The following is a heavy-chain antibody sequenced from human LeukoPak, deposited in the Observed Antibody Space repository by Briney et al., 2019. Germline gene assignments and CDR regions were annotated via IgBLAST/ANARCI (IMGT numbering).Heavy chain of an antibody. CDR3: AKDRFALGE. Sequence: PGGSLRLSCVVSGLTFSNYCMTWVRQAPGKGLEWVANIKKDGSEKFYVDSVKGRFTISRDNAKNSLYLQMNSLRAEDTAVYFCAKDRFALGEWGQGTLVTVSS. D-gene: IGHD3-10*01. J-gene: IGHJ4*02. CDR2: IKKDGSEK. V-gene: IGHV3-7*03. CDR1: GLTFSNYC.